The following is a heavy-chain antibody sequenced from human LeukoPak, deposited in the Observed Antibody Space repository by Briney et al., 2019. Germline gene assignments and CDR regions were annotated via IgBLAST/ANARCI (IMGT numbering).Heavy chain of an antibody. CDR1: GYTFTGYY. V-gene: IGHV1-2*02. D-gene: IGHD6-13*01. J-gene: IGHJ4*02. CDR3: ARVGSSSWYSFDY. CDR2: IDPNSGGT. Sequence: ASVKVSCKASGYTFTGYYMHWVRQAPGQGLEWMGWIDPNSGGTNYVQKFQGRVTMTRDTSISTAYMELSRLRSDDTAVYYCARVGSSSWYSFDYWGQGTLVTVSS.